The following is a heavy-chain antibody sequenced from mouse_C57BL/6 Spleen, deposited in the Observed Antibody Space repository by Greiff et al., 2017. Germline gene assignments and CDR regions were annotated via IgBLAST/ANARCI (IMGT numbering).Heavy chain of an antibody. J-gene: IGHJ4*01. CDR2: IRNKANGYTT. V-gene: IGHV7-3*01. D-gene: IGHD1-1*01. Sequence: EVHLVESGGGLVQPGGSLSLSCAASGFTFTDYYMSWVRQPPGKALEWLGFIRNKANGYTTEYSASVKGRFTISRDNSQSILYLQMNALRAEDSATYYCASSYYYGSSYVGAMDYWGQGTSVTVSS. CDR1: GFTFTDYY. CDR3: ASSYYYGSSYVGAMDY.